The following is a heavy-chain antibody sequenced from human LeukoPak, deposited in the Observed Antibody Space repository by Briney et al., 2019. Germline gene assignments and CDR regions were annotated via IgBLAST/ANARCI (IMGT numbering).Heavy chain of an antibody. CDR2: IYHSGST. J-gene: IGHJ4*02. CDR3: ARIDSSGQGGLFDY. CDR1: GYSISSGYY. V-gene: IGHV4-38-2*02. Sequence: SETLSLTCTVSGYSISSGYYWGWIRQPPGKGLEWIGSIYHSGSTYYNPSLKSRVTISVDTSKNQFSLKLSSVTAADTAVYYCARIDSSGQGGLFDYWGQGTLVTVSS. D-gene: IGHD3-22*01.